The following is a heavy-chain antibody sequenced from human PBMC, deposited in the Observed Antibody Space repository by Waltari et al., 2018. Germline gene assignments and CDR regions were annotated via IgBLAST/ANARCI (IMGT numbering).Heavy chain of an antibody. CDR1: GHSISSTYY. D-gene: IGHD7-27*01. V-gene: IGHV4-38-2*01. Sequence: QVQLQESGPGLVKPSETLSLTCAVSGHSISSTYYWGWIRQSPGKGLEWIANIYHSGSTYYTPSLKSRVTISLDTSKNRFSLNLRSVTAADTAVYYCAAYLPDWGRGRDYWGQGTLVTVSS. CDR2: IYHSGST. J-gene: IGHJ4*02. CDR3: AAYLPDWGRGRDY.